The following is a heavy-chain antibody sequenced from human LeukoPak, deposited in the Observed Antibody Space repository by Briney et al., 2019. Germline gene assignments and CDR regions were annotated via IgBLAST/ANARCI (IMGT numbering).Heavy chain of an antibody. CDR2: ISYDGSNK. Sequence: GRSLRLSCAASGFTFSSYGMHWFRQAPGKGLEWVAVISYDGSNKYYADSVKGRFTISRDNSKNTLYLQMNSLRAEDTAVYYCAKDCSGGSCMDYWGQGTLVTVSS. CDR3: AKDCSGGSCMDY. J-gene: IGHJ4*02. CDR1: GFTFSSYG. D-gene: IGHD2-15*01. V-gene: IGHV3-30*18.